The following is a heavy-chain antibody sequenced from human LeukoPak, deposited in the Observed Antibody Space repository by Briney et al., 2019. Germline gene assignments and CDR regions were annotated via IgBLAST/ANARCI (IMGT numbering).Heavy chain of an antibody. V-gene: IGHV4-39*01. CDR1: GVSISSSSYY. CDR2: IHYSGST. CDR3: ARGEF. Sequence: SGTLSLTCTVSGVSISSSSYYWGWIRQPPGKGLEWIGSIHYSGSTYYNPSLKSRVTISVDTSKNQFSLKVNSVTAADTAVYYCARGEFWGQGTLVTVSS. D-gene: IGHD3-10*01. J-gene: IGHJ4*02.